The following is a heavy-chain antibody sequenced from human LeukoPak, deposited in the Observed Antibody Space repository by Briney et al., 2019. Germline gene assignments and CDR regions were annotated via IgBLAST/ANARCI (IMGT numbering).Heavy chain of an antibody. CDR1: GYTFTDYY. D-gene: IGHD6-13*01. CDR3: ARLETAAAGSYYCGMDV. J-gene: IGHJ6*02. CDR2: VNPNSGAT. V-gene: IGHV1-2*02. Sequence: ASVKVSCKASGYTFTDYYMHWVRQAPGQGPEWMGWVNPNSGATNYAVKFQGRVTMTGDTSISTAYMEVSRLRSDDTAVYYCARLETAAAGSYYCGMDVWGQGTTVTVSS.